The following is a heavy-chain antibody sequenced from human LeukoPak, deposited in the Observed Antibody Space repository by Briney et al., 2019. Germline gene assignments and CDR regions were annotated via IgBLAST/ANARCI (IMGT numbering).Heavy chain of an antibody. CDR1: GFIVSDNY. CDR2: IYPDGRA. J-gene: IGHJ4*02. Sequence: PGGSLRLSCVASGFIVSDNYMSWIRQARGKEPQWVSIIYPDGRAFYAESVKGRFTISRDNSRNTLYIEMNILRADDTALYYCARGRLPNGADNWGQGTLVTVSS. D-gene: IGHD2-21*02. CDR3: ARGRLPNGADN. V-gene: IGHV3-53*01.